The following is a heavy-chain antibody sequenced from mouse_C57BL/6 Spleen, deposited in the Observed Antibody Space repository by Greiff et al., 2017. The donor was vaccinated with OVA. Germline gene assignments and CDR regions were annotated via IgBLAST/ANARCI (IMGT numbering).Heavy chain of an antibody. J-gene: IGHJ2*01. CDR3: TAYGNYSYY. Sequence: VQLQQSGAELVRPGASVTLSCKASGYTFTDYEMHWVKQTPVHGLEWIGAIDPETGGTAYNQKFKGKAILTADKSSSTAYMELRSLTSEDSAVYYCTAYGNYSYYWGQGTTLTVSS. D-gene: IGHD2-1*01. CDR1: GYTFTDYE. CDR2: IDPETGGT. V-gene: IGHV1-15*01.